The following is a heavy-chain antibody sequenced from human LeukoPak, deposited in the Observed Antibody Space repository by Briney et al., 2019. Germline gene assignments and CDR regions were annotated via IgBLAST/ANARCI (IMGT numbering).Heavy chain of an antibody. CDR2: IIGSSGDT. Sequence: PGGSLRLSSVASGFTFSNFAMSWVRQAPGKGLEWVSLIIGSSGDTFYADSVKGRFSISRDNSKNRLYLQMNSLRAEDTAVYYCAKVVSGYHFDYWGQGTLVTVSS. CDR3: AKVVSGYHFDY. V-gene: IGHV3-23*01. J-gene: IGHJ4*02. D-gene: IGHD5-12*01. CDR1: GFTFSNFA.